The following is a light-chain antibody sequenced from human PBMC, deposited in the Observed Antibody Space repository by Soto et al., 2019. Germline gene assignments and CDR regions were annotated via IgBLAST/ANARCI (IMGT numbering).Light chain of an antibody. CDR3: TQYGNPPPYT. CDR2: GAS. J-gene: IGKJ2*01. V-gene: IGKV3-20*01. CDR1: QSVSSSY. Sequence: EIVLTQSPGTLSLSPGERATLSCRASQSVSSSYLAWYQQKPGQAPRLLIYGASSRATGIPDRFSGSGSGTGFTLTISRLEPEDFAVYYCTQYGNPPPYTFGQGTKLEIK.